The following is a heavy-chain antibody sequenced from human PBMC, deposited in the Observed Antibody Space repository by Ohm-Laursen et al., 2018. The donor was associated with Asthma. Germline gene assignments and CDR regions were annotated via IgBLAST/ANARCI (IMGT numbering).Heavy chain of an antibody. CDR1: GYTFTSYD. CDR2: MNPNSGNT. D-gene: IGHD3-16*01. CDR3: ASGPYDYIWGSYYYYGMDV. V-gene: IGHV1-8*01. Sequence: SVKVSCKASGYTFTSYDINWVRQATGQGLEWMGWMNPNSGNTGYAQKFQGRVTMTRNTSISTAYMELSSLRSEDTAVYYCASGPYDYIWGSYYYYGMDVWGQGTTVTVSS. J-gene: IGHJ6*02.